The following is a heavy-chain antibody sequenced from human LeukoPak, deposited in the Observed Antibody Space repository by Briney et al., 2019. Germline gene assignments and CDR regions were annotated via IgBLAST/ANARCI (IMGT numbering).Heavy chain of an antibody. CDR1: GFTFDDYA. CDR3: AKDPGPVVVRGNQFDY. D-gene: IGHD2-15*01. Sequence: GRSLRLSCAASGFTFDDYAMHWVRQAPGKGLEWVSGISWNSGSIGYADSVKGRFTISRDNAKNSLYLQMNSLRAEDTALYYCAKDPGPVVVRGNQFDYWGQGTLVTVSS. V-gene: IGHV3-9*01. J-gene: IGHJ4*02. CDR2: ISWNSGSI.